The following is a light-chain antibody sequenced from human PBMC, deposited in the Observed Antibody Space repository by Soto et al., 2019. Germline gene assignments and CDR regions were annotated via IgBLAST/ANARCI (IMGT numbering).Light chain of an antibody. CDR3: AAWDASLSGWV. CDR1: SSNIGSNT. J-gene: IGLJ3*02. CDR2: SHN. Sequence: QSVLTQPPSASGTPGQRVTISCSGSSSNIGSNTVNWYQQLPGTAPKLLIYSHNQRPSGVPDRFSGSKSGTSASLAISGLQSEDEADYYCAAWDASLSGWVFGGGTKLTVL. V-gene: IGLV1-44*01.